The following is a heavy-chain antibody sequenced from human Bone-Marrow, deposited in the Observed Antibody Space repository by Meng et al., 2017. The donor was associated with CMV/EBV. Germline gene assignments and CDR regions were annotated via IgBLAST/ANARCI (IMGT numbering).Heavy chain of an antibody. CDR1: GFTFSDYY. Sequence: GGSLRLSCAASGFTFSDYYMSWIRQATEKGLEWVSYISSSGSTIYYADSVKGRFTISRDNAKNPLYLQMNSLRAEDTAVYYCARAGGLEELAYYYYGMDVWGQGTTVTVSS. CDR3: ARAGGLEELAYYYYGMDV. D-gene: IGHD1-26*01. CDR2: ISSSGSTI. V-gene: IGHV3-11*04. J-gene: IGHJ6*02.